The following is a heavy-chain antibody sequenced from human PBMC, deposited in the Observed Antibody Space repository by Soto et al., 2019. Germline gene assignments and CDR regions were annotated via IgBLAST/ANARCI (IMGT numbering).Heavy chain of an antibody. V-gene: IGHV4-59*01. CDR1: GGSISRYY. CDR3: ARGLNYQDSSAYPHFDY. CDR2: IHYTENT. Sequence: SETLSLTCTVSGGSISRYYWSWIRQPPGTGLEWIGHIHYTENTSYNPSLKSRVTISADTSRNQFSLKLSSVTAADTAVYFCARGLNYQDSSAYPHFDYRGQRTPVTVSS. J-gene: IGHJ4*02. D-gene: IGHD3-22*01.